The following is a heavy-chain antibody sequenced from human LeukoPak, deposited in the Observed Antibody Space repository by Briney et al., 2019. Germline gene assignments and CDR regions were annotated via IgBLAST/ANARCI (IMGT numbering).Heavy chain of an antibody. CDR2: INHSGST. D-gene: IGHD6-19*01. J-gene: IGHJ5*02. CDR1: GGSFSGYY. Sequence: SETLSPTCAVYGGSFSGYYWSWIRQPPGKGLEWIGEINHSGSTNYNPSLKSRVTISVDTSKNQFSLKLSSVTAADTAVYYCASWGSSGWYMWFDPWGQGTLVTVSS. V-gene: IGHV4-34*01. CDR3: ASWGSSGWYMWFDP.